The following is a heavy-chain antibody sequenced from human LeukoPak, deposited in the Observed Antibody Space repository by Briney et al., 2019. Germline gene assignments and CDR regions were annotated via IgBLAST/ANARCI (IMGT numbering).Heavy chain of an antibody. CDR1: GFTFSSYA. J-gene: IGHJ3*02. CDR2: ISGSGGST. Sequence: GGSLRLSCAASGFTFSSYAMSWVRQAPGKGLEWVSAISGSGGSTYYADSVKGRFTISRDNSKNTLYLQMNSLRAEDTAVYYCARGGSVLRFLEWSRNWSAFDIWGQGTMVTVSS. D-gene: IGHD3-3*01. V-gene: IGHV3-23*01. CDR3: ARGGSVLRFLEWSRNWSAFDI.